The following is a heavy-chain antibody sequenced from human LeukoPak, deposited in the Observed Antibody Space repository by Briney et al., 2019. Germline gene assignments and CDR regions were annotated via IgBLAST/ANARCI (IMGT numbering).Heavy chain of an antibody. V-gene: IGHV4-59*01. CDR1: GGSIGSYY. Sequence: PSETLSLTCTVSGGSIGSYYWSWIRQSPGKGLEWIGYIYYSGSTNYNPSLKSRVTISVDTSKNQFSLKLSSVTAADTAVYYCARHSNPSSSWNAWGQGTLVTVSS. CDR2: IYYSGST. CDR3: ARHSNPSSSWNA. D-gene: IGHD6-13*01. J-gene: IGHJ5*02.